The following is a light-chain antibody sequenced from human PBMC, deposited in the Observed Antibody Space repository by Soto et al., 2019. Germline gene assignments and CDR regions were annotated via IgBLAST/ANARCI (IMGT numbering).Light chain of an antibody. V-gene: IGLV2-23*02. CDR1: SSDVGTYNL. Sequence: QSALTQPASVSGSPGQSITISCTGTSSDVGTYNLVSWYQQHPGKAPKVIIYEDDKRPSGVADRFSGSGSGNTASLTISGLQAEDEADYHCCSYAGRSTFVVFGGGTKLTVL. CDR2: EDD. CDR3: CSYAGRSTFVV. J-gene: IGLJ2*01.